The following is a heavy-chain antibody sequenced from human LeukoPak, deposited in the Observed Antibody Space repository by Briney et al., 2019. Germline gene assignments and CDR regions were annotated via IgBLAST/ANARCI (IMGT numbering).Heavy chain of an antibody. CDR3: ARDPYVRAVVNNWFDP. CDR2: IIPIFGIA. Sequence: ASVKVSCKASGGTFSSYAISWVRQAPGQGLEWMGRIIPIFGIANYAQKFQGRVTITADKSTSTAYMELSSLRSEDTAVYYCARDPYVRAVVNNWFDPWGQGTLVTVSS. V-gene: IGHV1-69*04. CDR1: GGTFSSYA. J-gene: IGHJ5*02. D-gene: IGHD3-10*02.